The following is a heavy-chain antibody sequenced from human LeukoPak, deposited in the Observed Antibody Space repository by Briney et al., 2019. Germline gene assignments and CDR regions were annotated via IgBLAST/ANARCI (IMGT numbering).Heavy chain of an antibody. CDR3: ARFVVVTAGDY. Sequence: GGSLRLSCSASGFTLSNHWRHWVRQAPGKGLVWVARLHSNGAFTTYADSVKGRFTISRDTAKNTLYLQMNSLRVEDTAVYYCARFVVVTAGDYWGQGTLVTVSS. D-gene: IGHD2-21*02. V-gene: IGHV3-74*01. CDR1: GFTLSNHW. CDR2: LHSNGAFT. J-gene: IGHJ4*01.